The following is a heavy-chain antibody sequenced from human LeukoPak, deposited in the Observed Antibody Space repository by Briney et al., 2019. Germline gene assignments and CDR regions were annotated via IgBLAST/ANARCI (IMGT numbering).Heavy chain of an antibody. J-gene: IGHJ4*02. CDR1: GFTFSDYW. D-gene: IGHD5-18*01. CDR3: ARDRGFSYGIGF. Sequence: AGGSLRLSCAASGFTFSDYWMSWVRQAPGKGLEWVANIQQDGSEKYYVDSVKGRFTISRDNAKKSLFLQVSSLRGEDTAVYYCARDRGFSYGIGFWGQGTLVTVSS. CDR2: IQQDGSEK. V-gene: IGHV3-7*04.